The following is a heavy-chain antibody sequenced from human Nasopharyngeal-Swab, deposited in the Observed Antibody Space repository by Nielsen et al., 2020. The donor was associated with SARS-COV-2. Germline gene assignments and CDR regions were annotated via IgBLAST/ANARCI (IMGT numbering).Heavy chain of an antibody. J-gene: IGHJ4*02. CDR3: ARDRRGRYYDSSGYYFPFDY. CDR2: ISAYNGNT. V-gene: IGHV1-18*01. D-gene: IGHD3-22*01. Sequence: VKVSCKASGYTFTSYGISWVRQAPGQGLEWMGWISAYNGNTNYAQKLQGRVTMTTDTSTSTAYMELRSLRSDDTAVYYCARDRRGRYYDSSGYYFPFDYWGQGTLVTVSS. CDR1: GYTFTSYG.